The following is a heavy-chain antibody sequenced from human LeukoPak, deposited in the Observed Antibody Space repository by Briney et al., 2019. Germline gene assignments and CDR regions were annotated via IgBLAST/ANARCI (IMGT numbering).Heavy chain of an antibody. CDR2: IYYSGST. CDR3: ARGAITFGGVIVPLDY. J-gene: IGHJ4*02. V-gene: IGHV4-39*07. D-gene: IGHD3-16*02. CDR1: GGSISSSSYY. Sequence: SETLSLTCTVSGGSISSSSYYWGWIRQPPGKGLEWIGSIYYSGSTYYNPSLKSRVTISVDTSKNQFSLKLSSVTAADTAMYYCARGAITFGGVIVPLDYWGQGTLVTVSS.